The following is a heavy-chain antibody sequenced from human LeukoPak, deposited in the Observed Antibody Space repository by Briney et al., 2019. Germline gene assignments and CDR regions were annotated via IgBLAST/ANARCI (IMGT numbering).Heavy chain of an antibody. CDR2: ISSSGSTI. D-gene: IGHD1-26*01. J-gene: IGHJ4*02. CDR3: ASTWELGSGRSFDY. V-gene: IGHV3-11*01. Sequence: TGGSLRLSCAASGFTFSDYYMSWIRQAPGKGLEWVSYISSSGSTIYYADSVKGRFTISRDNAKNSLYLQMNSLRAEDTALYYCASTWELGSGRSFDYWGQGTLVTVSS. CDR1: GFTFSDYY.